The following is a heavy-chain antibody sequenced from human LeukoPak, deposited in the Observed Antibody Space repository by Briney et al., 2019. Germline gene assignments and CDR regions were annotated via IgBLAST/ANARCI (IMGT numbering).Heavy chain of an antibody. J-gene: IGHJ4*02. CDR1: GFTFSSYA. CDR3: AKSNLGYCSSTSCYVRGYYFDY. Sequence: PGGSLRLSCAASGFTFSSYAMSWVRQAPGKGLGWVSAISGSGGSTYYADSVKGRFTISRDNSKNTLYLQMNSLRAEDTAVYYCAKSNLGYCSSTSCYVRGYYFDYWGQGTLVTVSS. V-gene: IGHV3-23*01. CDR2: ISGSGGST. D-gene: IGHD2-2*01.